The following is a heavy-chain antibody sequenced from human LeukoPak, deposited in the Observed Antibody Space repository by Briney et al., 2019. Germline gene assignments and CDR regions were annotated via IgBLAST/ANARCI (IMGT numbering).Heavy chain of an antibody. J-gene: IGHJ6*02. CDR2: ISYDGSNK. D-gene: IGHD5-18*01. V-gene: IGHV3-30-3*01. CDR1: GFTFSCYA. CDR3: ARDGIIQLWSSKDYGMDV. Sequence: GRPLRLSCAASGFTFSCYAMHWVRQAPGKGLEWVAVISYDGSNKYYADSVKGRFTISRDNSKNTLYLQMNSLRAEDTAVYYCARDGIIQLWSSKDYGMDVWGQGTTVIVS.